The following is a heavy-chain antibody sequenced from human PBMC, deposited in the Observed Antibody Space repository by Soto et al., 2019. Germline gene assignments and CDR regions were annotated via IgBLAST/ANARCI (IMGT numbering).Heavy chain of an antibody. CDR3: ATWGQYCSSTSCYVSGRVAFDI. Sequence: SETLSLTCTVSGGSISSYYWSWIRQPPGKGLEWIGYIYYSGSTNYNPSLKSRVTISVDTSKNQFSLRLSSVTAADTAVYYCATWGQYCSSTSCYVSGRVAFDIWGQGTMVTVSS. J-gene: IGHJ3*02. D-gene: IGHD2-2*01. V-gene: IGHV4-59*08. CDR1: GGSISSYY. CDR2: IYYSGST.